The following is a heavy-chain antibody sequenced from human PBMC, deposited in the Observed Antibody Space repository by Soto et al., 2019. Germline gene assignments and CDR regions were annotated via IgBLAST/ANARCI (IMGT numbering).Heavy chain of an antibody. D-gene: IGHD2-8*01. CDR2: ISYSGNP. CDR1: GGSISNFY. Sequence: QVHLRESGPGLVKPSETLSLSCTVSGGSISNFYWSWIRQPPGKGLEWIGYISYSGNPNYNPSPKSRVSIPVDTSKYQLSLNLTSVTAADTAVYYCARAPMVLSRSYFDSWGQGTPVTVSS. V-gene: IGHV4-59*01. CDR3: ARAPMVLSRSYFDS. J-gene: IGHJ4*02.